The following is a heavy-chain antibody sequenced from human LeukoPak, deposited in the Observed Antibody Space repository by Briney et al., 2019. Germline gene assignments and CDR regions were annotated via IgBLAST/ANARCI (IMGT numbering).Heavy chain of an antibody. D-gene: IGHD1-1*01. CDR2: INPNSGGT. Sequence: ASVKVSCKASGYTFTGYYMHWVRQAPGQGLEWMGWINPNSGGTNYAQKFQGRVTMTRDTSISTAYMELSMLTSDDTAVYYCALSTTGTTFDYWGQGTLVTVSS. V-gene: IGHV1-2*02. J-gene: IGHJ4*02. CDR3: ALSTTGTTFDY. CDR1: GYTFTGYY.